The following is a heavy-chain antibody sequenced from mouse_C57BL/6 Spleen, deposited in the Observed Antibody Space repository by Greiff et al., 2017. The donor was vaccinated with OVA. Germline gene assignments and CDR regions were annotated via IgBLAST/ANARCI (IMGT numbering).Heavy chain of an antibody. V-gene: IGHV1-18*01. CDR1: GYTFTDYN. Sequence: VHVKQSGPELVKPGASVKIPCKASGYTFTDYNMDWVKQSHGKSLEWIGDINPNNGGTIYNQKFKGKATLTVDKSSSTAYMELRSLTSEDTAVYYCAKIYYYGSSWAMDYWGQGTSVTVSS. D-gene: IGHD1-1*01. CDR3: AKIYYYGSSWAMDY. CDR2: INPNNGGT. J-gene: IGHJ4*01.